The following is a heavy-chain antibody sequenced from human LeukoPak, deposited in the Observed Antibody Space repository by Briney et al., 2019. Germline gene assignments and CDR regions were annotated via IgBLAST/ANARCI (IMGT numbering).Heavy chain of an antibody. Sequence: ASVKVSCKASGYTFTGYYMHWVRQAPGQGLEWMGWINPNSGGTNYAQKFQGRVTMTRDTSISTAYMELSRLRSDDTAVYYCACEITGTDAFDIWGQGTMVTVSS. CDR1: GYTFTGYY. V-gene: IGHV1-2*02. D-gene: IGHD1-20*01. J-gene: IGHJ3*02. CDR2: INPNSGGT. CDR3: ACEITGTDAFDI.